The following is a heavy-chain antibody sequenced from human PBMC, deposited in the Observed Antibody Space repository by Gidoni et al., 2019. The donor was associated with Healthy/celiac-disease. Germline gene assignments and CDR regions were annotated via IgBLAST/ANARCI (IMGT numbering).Heavy chain of an antibody. CDR1: GFTFSNAG. J-gene: IGHJ1*01. CDR2: IKSKTDGGTT. D-gene: IGHD3-10*01. CDR3: TTDRPYYGSGQLQH. V-gene: IGHV3-15*01. Sequence: EVQLVESGGGLVKPGVSLRLSCAASGFTFSNAGLIWVRQAPGKGLEWVGRIKSKTDGGTTDYAAPVKGRFTISRDDSKNTLYLQMNSLKTEDTAVYYCTTDRPYYGSGQLQHWGQGTLVTVSS.